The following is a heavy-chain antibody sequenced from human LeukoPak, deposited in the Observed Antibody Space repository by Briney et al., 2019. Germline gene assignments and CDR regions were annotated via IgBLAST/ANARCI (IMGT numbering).Heavy chain of an antibody. CDR1: GFNFDDYA. J-gene: IGHJ4*02. Sequence: PGGSLRLSCTASGFNFDDYAMHWVRHAPGKGLEWVSSISWNSDSVGYADSVKGRFTTSRDNAKNSLYLQMNSLRAEDTALYYCAKGIAGTGKPYYFDYWGQGTLVIVSS. CDR3: AKGIAGTGKPYYFDY. V-gene: IGHV3-9*01. CDR2: ISWNSDSV. D-gene: IGHD2-8*02.